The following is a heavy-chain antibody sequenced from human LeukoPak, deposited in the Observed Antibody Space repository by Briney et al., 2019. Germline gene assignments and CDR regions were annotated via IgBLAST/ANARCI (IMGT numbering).Heavy chain of an antibody. V-gene: IGHV3-21*01. CDR1: GFTFSTYS. D-gene: IGHD2-15*01. Sequence: PGGSLRLSCAASGFTFSTYSMNWVRQAPGKGLEWVSSISSSSSYIYYADSVKGRFTISRDNAKNSLYLQMNSLRAEDTAVYYCAAGVVAAGYYYYYMDVWGKGTTVTVSS. J-gene: IGHJ6*03. CDR3: AAGVVAAGYYYYYMDV. CDR2: ISSSSSYI.